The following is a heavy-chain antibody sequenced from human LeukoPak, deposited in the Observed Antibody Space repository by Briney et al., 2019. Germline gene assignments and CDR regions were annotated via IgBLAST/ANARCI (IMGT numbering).Heavy chain of an antibody. J-gene: IGHJ4*02. Sequence: GGSLRLSCAASGFTFSSYAMHWVRQASGKGLEWVGRIRSKANSYATAYAASVKGRFTISRDDSKNTAYLQMNSLKTEDTAVYYCTSVIVGALGAFDYWGQGTLVTVSS. CDR1: GFTFSSYA. D-gene: IGHD1-26*01. CDR3: TSVIVGALGAFDY. CDR2: IRSKANSYAT. V-gene: IGHV3-73*01.